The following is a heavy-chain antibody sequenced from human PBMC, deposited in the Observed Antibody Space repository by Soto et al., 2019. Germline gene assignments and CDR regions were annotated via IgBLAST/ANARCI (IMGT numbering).Heavy chain of an antibody. CDR1: GGSFTGYH. D-gene: IGHD6-13*01. CDR3: ARDGARDRSSWYFGFDY. V-gene: IGHV4-34*01. J-gene: IGHJ4*02. Sequence: QVQLQQWGAGPLKPSESLSLTCAVYGGSFTGYHWSWIRQPPGKGLEWIGEINHSGSTNYNPSLKSRVTISVDTSKNQFSLKLSSVTAADTAVYYCARDGARDRSSWYFGFDYWGQGSLVTVSS. CDR2: INHSGST.